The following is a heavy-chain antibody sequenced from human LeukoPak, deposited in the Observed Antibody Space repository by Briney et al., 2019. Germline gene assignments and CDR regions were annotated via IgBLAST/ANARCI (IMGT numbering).Heavy chain of an antibody. V-gene: IGHV3-48*03. D-gene: IGHD3-22*01. CDR1: GFTFSSYE. J-gene: IGHJ4*02. CDR3: ARDYFDGSGYYGYFDY. CDR2: ISSSGSTT. Sequence: GGSLRLSCAASGFTFSSYEMNWVRQAPGKGLEWVSYISSSGSTTYYADSVKGRFTISRDNAKNSLYLQMNSLRAEDTAVYYCARDYFDGSGYYGYFDYWGQGTLVTVSS.